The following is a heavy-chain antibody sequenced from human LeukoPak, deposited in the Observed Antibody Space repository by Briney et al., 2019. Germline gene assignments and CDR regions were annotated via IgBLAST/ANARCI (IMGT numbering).Heavy chain of an antibody. D-gene: IGHD2-2*01. J-gene: IGHJ4*02. CDR1: GFTFSNAW. V-gene: IGHV3-15*01. CDR3: TTDGERCSNVASCYYSPIDY. CDR2: IKSKTDGGTT. Sequence: PGGSLRLSCAASGFTFSNAWMSWVRQAPGKGLEWVGRIKSKTDGGTTDYAAPVKGRFTISRDDSKNTLYLQMNSLKTEDTAVYYCTTDGERCSNVASCYYSPIDYWGQGTLVTVSS.